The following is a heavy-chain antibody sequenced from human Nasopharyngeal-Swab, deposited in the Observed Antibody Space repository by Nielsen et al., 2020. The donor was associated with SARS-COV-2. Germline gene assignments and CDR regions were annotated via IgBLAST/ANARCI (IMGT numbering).Heavy chain of an antibody. J-gene: IGHJ4*02. CDR1: GYSFTGYW. V-gene: IGHV5-51*01. CDR2: IYPGDSDT. D-gene: IGHD3-9*01. Sequence: GESLKISCKGSGYSFTGYWIGWVRQMPGKGLEWMGIIYPGDSDTRYSPSFQGQVTISADKSISTAYLQWSSLKASDTAMYYCARLTAGDILTGYYKGGFDYWGQGTLVTVSS. CDR3: ARLTAGDILTGYYKGGFDY.